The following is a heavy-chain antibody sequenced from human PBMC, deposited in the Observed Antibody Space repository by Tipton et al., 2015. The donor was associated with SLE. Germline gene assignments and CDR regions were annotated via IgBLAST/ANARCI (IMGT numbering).Heavy chain of an antibody. CDR1: GFTFSIYA. CDR3: AKNAEKHCGGDCSPFDY. CDR2: ISYDGTNK. Sequence: SLRLSCAASGFTFSIYAMHWVRHAPGKGLEWVAVISYDGTNKYYADSVKGRFTVSRGTSKNTLYLQMSSLRPEDTAVYYCAKNAEKHCGGDCSPFDYWGQGTLVTVSS. V-gene: IGHV3-30*04. J-gene: IGHJ4*02. D-gene: IGHD2-21*01.